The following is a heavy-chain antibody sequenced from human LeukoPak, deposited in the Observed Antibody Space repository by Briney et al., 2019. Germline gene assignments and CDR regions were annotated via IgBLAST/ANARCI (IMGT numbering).Heavy chain of an antibody. CDR2: ISAKNGNT. V-gene: IGHV1-18*01. CDR1: GYTFSSYG. D-gene: IGHD3-16*01. CDR3: ARDLQNSDYVWGSSRISLRNWFDP. Sequence: ASVKVSCTASGYTFSSYGIIWVRQAPGQGLEWMGWISAKNGNTNLARKIKGRVTMTIDTSTSTAYLELRSLRSDDTAVYYCARDLQNSDYVWGSSRISLRNWFDPWGQGTLVTVSS. J-gene: IGHJ5*02.